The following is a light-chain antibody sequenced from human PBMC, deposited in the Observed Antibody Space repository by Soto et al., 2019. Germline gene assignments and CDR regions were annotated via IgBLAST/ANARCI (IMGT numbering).Light chain of an antibody. CDR1: QSLLHSNGYSC. Sequence: DIVMTQSPLSLPVTPGEPASISCRSSQSLLHSNGYSCLDWYLQKPGQSPQLLIHLGSIRASGVPDRFSGSGSGTDFTLKISRVETEDVGTYYCMQALQPPLPFGGGTKVEI. V-gene: IGKV2-28*01. CDR2: LGS. CDR3: MQALQPPLP. J-gene: IGKJ4*01.